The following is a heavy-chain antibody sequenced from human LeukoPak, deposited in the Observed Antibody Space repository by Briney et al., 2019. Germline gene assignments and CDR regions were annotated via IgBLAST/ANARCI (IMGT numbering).Heavy chain of an antibody. Sequence: PGGSLRLSCAASGFTFSSYAMSWVRQAPGKGLEWVSAISGSGGSTYYADSVKGRFTISRDNSKNTLYLQMNNLRAEDTAVYYCAKGAGITIFGVVRNPFDYWGQGTLVTVSS. D-gene: IGHD3-3*01. J-gene: IGHJ4*02. V-gene: IGHV3-23*01. CDR2: ISGSGGST. CDR3: AKGAGITIFGVVRNPFDY. CDR1: GFTFSSYA.